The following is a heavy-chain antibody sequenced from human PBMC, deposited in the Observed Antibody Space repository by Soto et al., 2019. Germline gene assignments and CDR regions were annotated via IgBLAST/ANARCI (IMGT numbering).Heavy chain of an antibody. CDR1: GVSFDDYA. Sequence: GGSVRLSCAASGVSFDDYAMYWVRRGLGKGLEWVSSISWNSGNIGYADSVKGRFTTSRDNAENSLYLQMNSLRPEDTALYYCVRSKGGYSYGTPFDYWGQGTLVTVSS. J-gene: IGHJ4*02. CDR3: VRSKGGYSYGTPFDY. V-gene: IGHV3-9*01. D-gene: IGHD5-18*01. CDR2: ISWNSGNI.